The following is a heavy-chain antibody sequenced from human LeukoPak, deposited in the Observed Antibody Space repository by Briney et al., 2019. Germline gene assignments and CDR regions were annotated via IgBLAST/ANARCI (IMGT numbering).Heavy chain of an antibody. Sequence: ASVKVSCKASGYTFTGYYMHWVRQAPGQGLEWMGWINPNSGGTNYAQKFQGRVTMTRDTSISTAYMELSRLRSDDTAVYYCARDHSNNFWSGSGPLYYMDVWGKGTTVTVSS. CDR3: ARDHSNNFWSGSGPLYYMDV. V-gene: IGHV1-2*02. CDR1: GYTFTGYY. CDR2: INPNSGGT. D-gene: IGHD3-3*01. J-gene: IGHJ6*03.